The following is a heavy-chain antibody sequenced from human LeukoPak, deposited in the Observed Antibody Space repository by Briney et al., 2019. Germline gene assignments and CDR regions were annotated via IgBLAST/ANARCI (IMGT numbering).Heavy chain of an antibody. CDR3: AKAISSWYYYGMNV. V-gene: IGHV3-23*01. CDR2: ISGSGGST. J-gene: IGHJ6*04. Sequence: GGSLRLSCAAFGFTFSSYAMTWVRQAPGKGLEWVSGISGSGGSTYQADSVKGRFTISRDNSKNTLYLQMSSLRAEDTAVYYCAKAISSWYYYGMNVWGKGTTVTVSS. D-gene: IGHD6-13*01. CDR1: GFTFSSYA.